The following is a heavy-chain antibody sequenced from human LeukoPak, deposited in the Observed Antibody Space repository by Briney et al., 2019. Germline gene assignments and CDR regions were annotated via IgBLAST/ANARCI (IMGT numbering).Heavy chain of an antibody. CDR1: GGSIISSDYF. J-gene: IGHJ2*01. CDR3: ARHQGVVDL. V-gene: IGHV4-39*01. Sequence: SETLSLTCSVSGGSIISSDYFWGWIRQPPGKGLEWIGEINHSGGTNYNPSLKSRVTISVDTSKNQFSLKLSSVTAADTAVYYCARHQGVVDLWGRGSLVTVSS. CDR2: INHSGGT. D-gene: IGHD3-3*01.